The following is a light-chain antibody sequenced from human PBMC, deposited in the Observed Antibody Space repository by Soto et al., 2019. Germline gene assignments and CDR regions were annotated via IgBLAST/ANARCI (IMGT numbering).Light chain of an antibody. V-gene: IGLV1-40*01. CDR1: SSNMGAGYD. J-gene: IGLJ3*02. CDR2: GNS. Sequence: QSVLTKPPSVSGAPGQRVTISCTGSSSNMGAGYDVPWYQHLPGTAPKLHIYGNSNRPSGVPDRFSGSKSGTSASMAITGRRAEDEASYYCQSYDSSVSGWVFGAGTTLTVL. CDR3: QSYDSSVSGWV.